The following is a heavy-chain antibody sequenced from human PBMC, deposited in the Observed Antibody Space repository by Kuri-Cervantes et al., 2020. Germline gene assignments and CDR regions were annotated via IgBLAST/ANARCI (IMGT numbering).Heavy chain of an antibody. V-gene: IGHV3-30-3*01. CDR1: GFTFISYA. J-gene: IGHJ6*02. CDR3: ARDGRDPESRDWGYGMDV. Sequence: GGSLRLSCAVSGFTFISYAMHWVRQAPGKGLEWVAVISYDGSNKYYADSVKVRFTISRDNSKNTLYLQMNSLRAEDTAVYYCARDGRDPESRDWGYGMDVWGQGTTVTVSS. D-gene: IGHD3-16*01. CDR2: ISYDGSNK.